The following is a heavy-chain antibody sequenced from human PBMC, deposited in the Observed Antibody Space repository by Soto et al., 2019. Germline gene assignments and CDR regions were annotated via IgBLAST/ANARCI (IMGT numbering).Heavy chain of an antibody. CDR3: AMAGNYRYFDA. J-gene: IGHJ4*02. Sequence: QVQLQESGPGLVTPSETLSLTCTVSGGTVSSGGYYWSWIRQPTGQGLEWIGYISSRGSANYNPSLKSRITISVDTSKNQFSLQLTSVTAADTAVYYCAMAGNYRYFDAWGQGTLVTVSS. CDR1: GGTVSSGGYY. CDR2: ISSRGSA. V-gene: IGHV4-61*08. D-gene: IGHD1-7*01.